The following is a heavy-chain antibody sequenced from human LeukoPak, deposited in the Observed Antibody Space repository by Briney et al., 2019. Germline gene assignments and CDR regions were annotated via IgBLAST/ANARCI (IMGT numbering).Heavy chain of an antibody. CDR3: ARRRYYDGSGYLE. J-gene: IGHJ1*01. CDR2: IYYSGRT. D-gene: IGHD3-22*01. CDR1: GDSVSRSDSY. Sequence: SETLSLTCSVSGDSVSRSDSYWDWIRHPPGKGLEWIGTIYYSGRTYYSPSLKSRVTMSVDPSNNQFSLTLRSVTAADTAVYYCARRRYYDGSGYLEWGQGTLLSVSS. V-gene: IGHV4-39*01.